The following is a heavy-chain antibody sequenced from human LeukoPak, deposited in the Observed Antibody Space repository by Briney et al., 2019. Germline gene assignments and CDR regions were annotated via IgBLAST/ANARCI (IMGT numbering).Heavy chain of an antibody. CDR3: ARDEDSWFNY. CDR2: ISSSGSTI. J-gene: IGHJ4*02. V-gene: IGHV3-11*01. D-gene: IGHD6-6*01. Sequence: KAGGTLRLSCAASGFTFSDYYMSWIRQAPGKGLEWVSYISSSGSTIYYADSVKGRFTISRDNAKNSLYLQMSSLRAEDTAGYYCARDEDSWFNYWGQGTLVTVSS. CDR1: GFTFSDYY.